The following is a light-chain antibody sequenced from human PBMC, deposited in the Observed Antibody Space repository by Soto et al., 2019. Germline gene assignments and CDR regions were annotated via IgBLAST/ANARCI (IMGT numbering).Light chain of an antibody. CDR1: ISNIATNY. CDR2: SDN. CDR3: AALDDTVRSDV. V-gene: IGLV1-47*02. J-gene: IGLJ1*01. Sequence: QSVLTQPPSVSGTPGQRVTISCSGGISNIATNYVHWFQQLPGTAPQVLSNSDNQRPSGVPDSLSGSKSGTSASLAISGLRSEDEDEYYCAALDDTVRSDVFGTGTKLTVL.